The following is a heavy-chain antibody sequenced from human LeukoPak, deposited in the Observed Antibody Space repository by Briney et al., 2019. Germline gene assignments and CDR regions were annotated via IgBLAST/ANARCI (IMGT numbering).Heavy chain of an antibody. Sequence: VSVKVSCKASGYAFTGYYMHWVRQAPGQGLEWMGRINPNSGGTNYAQKFQGRVTMTRDTSISTAYMELSRLRSDDTAVYYCARLISSSWYGVFDYWGQGTLVTVSS. V-gene: IGHV1-2*06. J-gene: IGHJ4*02. D-gene: IGHD6-13*01. CDR3: ARLISSSWYGVFDY. CDR2: INPNSGGT. CDR1: GYAFTGYY.